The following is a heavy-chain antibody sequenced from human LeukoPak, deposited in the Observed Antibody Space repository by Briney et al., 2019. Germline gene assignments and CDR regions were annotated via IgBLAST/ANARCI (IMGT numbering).Heavy chain of an antibody. CDR2: ISTSGIT. CDR1: GGSISSGSYY. CDR3: ARGPDYSNYVDY. V-gene: IGHV4-61*02. D-gene: IGHD4-11*01. J-gene: IGHJ4*02. Sequence: SSETLSLTCTVSGGSISSGSYYWHWIRRPAGKGLEWIGRISTSGITKYNPSLKSRVTIPVDTSKNQFSLKLSSVTAADTAVYYCARGPDYSNYVDYWGQGTLVTVSS.